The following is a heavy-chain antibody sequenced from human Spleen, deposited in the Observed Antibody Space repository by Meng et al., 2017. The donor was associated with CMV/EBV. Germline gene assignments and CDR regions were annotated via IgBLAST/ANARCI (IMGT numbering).Heavy chain of an antibody. D-gene: IGHD2-15*01. CDR1: GFTFSAYN. J-gene: IGHJ3*02. CDR2: ITGNGATI. Sequence: GGSLRLSCAASGFTFSAYNINWVRQAPGKGLQWLSYITGNGATIHYEDSVKGRFTVSRDNAKNTLYLQMGSLRAEDTAVYYCARESRPVVAFDIWGQGTWVTVSS. CDR3: ARESRPVVAFDI. V-gene: IGHV3-48*04.